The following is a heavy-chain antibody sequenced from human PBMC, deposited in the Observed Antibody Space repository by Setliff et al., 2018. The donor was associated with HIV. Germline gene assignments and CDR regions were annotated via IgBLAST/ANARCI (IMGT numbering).Heavy chain of an antibody. D-gene: IGHD5-12*01. Sequence: SETLSLTCAVYGGSFSGYYWSWIRQPPGKGLEWIGEINHSGDTNYNPPLKSRVTISVDTSKNQFSLNLNSVTAADTAVYYCARLGAEDFSDYDWVDYWGQGTLVTVSS. CDR1: GGSFSGYY. CDR2: INHSGDT. V-gene: IGHV4-34*01. J-gene: IGHJ4*02. CDR3: ARLGAEDFSDYDWVDY.